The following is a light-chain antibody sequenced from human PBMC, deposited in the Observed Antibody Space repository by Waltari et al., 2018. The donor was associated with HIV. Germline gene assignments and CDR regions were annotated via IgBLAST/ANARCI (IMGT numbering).Light chain of an antibody. V-gene: IGLV3-21*04. CDR3: QVWDSTSDQVV. J-gene: IGLJ2*01. CDR2: YNR. CDR1: SIGSKS. Sequence: SYVLTQPPSVSVAPGKTARITCGGDSIGSKSVHWYKQKPGQAPVLVIYYNRDRPSGIPARLSGFTSGNSATLTISRVEAGDEADYYCQVWDSTSDQVVFGGGTKLTVL.